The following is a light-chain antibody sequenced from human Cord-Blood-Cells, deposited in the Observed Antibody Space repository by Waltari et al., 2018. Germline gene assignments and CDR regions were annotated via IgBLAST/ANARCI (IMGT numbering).Light chain of an antibody. J-gene: IGLJ1*01. CDR1: SSDVGSYNL. Sequence: QSALTQPASVSGSPGKSITISCTGTSSDVGSYNLVSWYQPHPGKAPKLMIYEGSKRPSRLSNRCAGTKSASTPYLIICGLYAEDVADYFCCLYAGSSTFDFGTETKVTVL. CDR2: EGS. V-gene: IGLV2-23*01. CDR3: CLYAGSSTFD.